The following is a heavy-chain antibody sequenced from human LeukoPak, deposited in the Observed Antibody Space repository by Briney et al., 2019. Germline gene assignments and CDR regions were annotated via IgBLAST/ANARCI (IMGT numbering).Heavy chain of an antibody. CDR3: AKDRTQWTGWYLIFDY. D-gene: IGHD6-19*01. V-gene: IGHV3-23*01. CDR1: GFTFSTYA. Sequence: GGSLRLSCAASGFTFSTYAMTWVRQAPGKGLEWVSAIGRGGISTFYADSVQGRFTISRDNSKNTLFLLMDSLRAEDTAVYYCAKDRTQWTGWYLIFDYWGQGTLVTVSS. CDR2: IGRGGIST. J-gene: IGHJ4*02.